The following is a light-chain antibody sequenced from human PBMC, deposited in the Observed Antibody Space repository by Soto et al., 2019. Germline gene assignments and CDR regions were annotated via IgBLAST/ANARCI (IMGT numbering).Light chain of an antibody. CDR3: QQYDSLPIP. Sequence: DIQMTQSPSSLSASVGDRVTITCQASQDIRYYLNWFQQKPGKAPKVLIYDASRLETGVPSRFSGSGSGTHFSLAISSLQPEDIATYYCQQYDSLPIPSGQGTRPEIK. J-gene: IGKJ5*01. V-gene: IGKV1-33*01. CDR2: DAS. CDR1: QDIRYY.